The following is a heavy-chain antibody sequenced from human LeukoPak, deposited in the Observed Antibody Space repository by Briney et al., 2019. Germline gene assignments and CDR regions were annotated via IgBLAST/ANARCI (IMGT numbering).Heavy chain of an antibody. D-gene: IGHD5-12*01. V-gene: IGHV2-5*02. CDR2: TYWDDDK. CDR1: GFSLSTSGVG. J-gene: IGHJ4*02. CDR3: AHGRYGGYAMAYYFDY. Sequence: SGPTLVNPTQTLTLTCTFSGFSLSTSGVGVGWIRQPPGKAREWLALTYWDDDKRYSPSLKSRLTITKDTSKNQVVLTMTNMDPVDTATYYCAHGRYGGYAMAYYFDYWGQGTLVTVSS.